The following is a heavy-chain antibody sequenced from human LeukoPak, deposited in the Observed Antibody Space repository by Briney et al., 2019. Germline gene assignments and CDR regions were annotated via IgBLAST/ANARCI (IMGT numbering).Heavy chain of an antibody. D-gene: IGHD6-13*01. CDR1: GFTFSSYW. CDR2: IKQDGSEK. J-gene: IGHJ6*03. CDR3: ARDQTDGSSWYGVYYYMDV. V-gene: IGHV3-7*01. Sequence: GGSLRLSCAASGFTFSSYWVSWVRQAPGKGLEWVANIKQDGSEKYYVDSVKGRFTISRDNAKNSLYLQMNSLRAEDTAVYYCARDQTDGSSWYGVYYYMDVWGKGTTVTVSS.